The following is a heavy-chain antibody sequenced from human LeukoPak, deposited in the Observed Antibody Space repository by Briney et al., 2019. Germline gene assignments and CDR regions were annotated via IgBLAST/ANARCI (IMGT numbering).Heavy chain of an antibody. Sequence: SGTLSLTCAVYGGSFSGYYWSWIRQPPGKGLEWIGEINHSGSTNYNPSLKSRVTISVDTSKNQFSLKLSSVTAADTAVYYCARGSLFDYGDYSDAFDIWGQGTMVTVSS. V-gene: IGHV4-34*01. CDR3: ARGSLFDYGDYSDAFDI. J-gene: IGHJ3*02. CDR2: INHSGST. CDR1: GGSFSGYY. D-gene: IGHD4-17*01.